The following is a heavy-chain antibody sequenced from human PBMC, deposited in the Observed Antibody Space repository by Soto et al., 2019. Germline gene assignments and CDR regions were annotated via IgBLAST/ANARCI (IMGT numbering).Heavy chain of an antibody. CDR3: ARQDSSPPDAFDI. CDR2: IYHSGST. CDR1: GYSISSGYY. J-gene: IGHJ3*02. D-gene: IGHD6-13*01. Sequence: LSLTCAVSGYSISSGYYWGWIRQPPGKGLEWIGSIYHSGSTYYNPSLKSRVTISVDTSKNQFSLKLSSVTAADTAVYYCARQDSSPPDAFDIWGQGTMVTVSS. V-gene: IGHV4-38-2*01.